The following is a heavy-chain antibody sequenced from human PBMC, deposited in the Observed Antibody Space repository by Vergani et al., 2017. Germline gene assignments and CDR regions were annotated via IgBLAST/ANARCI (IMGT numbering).Heavy chain of an antibody. CDR2: ISSSSSYI. D-gene: IGHD6-13*01. Sequence: EVQLVESGGGLVKPGGSPRLSCAASGFTFSSYSMNWVRQAPGKGLEWVSSISSSSSYIYYADSVKGRFTISRDNAKNSLYLQMNSLRAEDTAVYYCARLNIAAAGKDYWGQGTLVTVSS. J-gene: IGHJ4*02. V-gene: IGHV3-21*01. CDR3: ARLNIAAAGKDY. CDR1: GFTFSSYS.